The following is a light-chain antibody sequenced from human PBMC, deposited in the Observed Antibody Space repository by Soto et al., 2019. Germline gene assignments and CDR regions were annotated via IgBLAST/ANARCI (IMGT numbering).Light chain of an antibody. J-gene: IGKJ1*01. CDR1: KSSSSW. Sequence: QITPSPSTGPASDGDRVTITCLASKSSSSWLSWYQKKRGKDTKLLIYGASSLQSGVASMFCGSGSETEFPLTISILQPEDSATYYCLQHNTFPRTFGQGTKVDIK. CDR2: GAS. V-gene: IGKV1-5*01. CDR3: LQHNTFPRT.